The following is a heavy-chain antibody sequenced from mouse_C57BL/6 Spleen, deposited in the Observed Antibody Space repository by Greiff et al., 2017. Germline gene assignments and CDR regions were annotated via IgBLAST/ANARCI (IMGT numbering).Heavy chain of an antibody. CDR2: INPNNGGT. CDR3: ARSYVTTVNWYFDV. V-gene: IGHV1-22*01. D-gene: IGHD1-1*01. J-gene: IGHJ1*03. CDR1: GYTFTDYN. Sequence: VQLQQSGPELVKPGASVKMSCKASGYTFTDYNMHWVKQSHGKSLEWIGYINPNNGGTSYNQKFKGKATLTVNKSSSTAYMELRSLTSEDSAVYYCARSYVTTVNWYFDVWGTGTTVTVSS.